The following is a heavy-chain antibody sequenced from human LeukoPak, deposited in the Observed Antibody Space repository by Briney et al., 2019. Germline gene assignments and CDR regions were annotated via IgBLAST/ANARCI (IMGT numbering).Heavy chain of an antibody. D-gene: IGHD3-10*01. CDR1: GGSISSSNYY. J-gene: IGHJ4*02. CDR3: ARSSYGAGSKPYWVDY. V-gene: IGHV4-39*01. CDR2: YSGST. Sequence: SETLSLTCTVSGGSISSSNYYWAWIRQPLGKGLEYIGSYSGSTYYNPSLKSRVTISVDTSKKQFSLKLSSVTAADTAVYYCARSSYGAGSKPYWVDYWGQGTLVTVSS.